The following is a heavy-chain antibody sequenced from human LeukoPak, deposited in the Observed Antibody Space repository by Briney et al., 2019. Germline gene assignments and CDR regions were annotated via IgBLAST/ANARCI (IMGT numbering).Heavy chain of an antibody. CDR2: IRTKTDGGTT. CDR1: GFTFDTDW. J-gene: IGHJ4*02. CDR3: TTGGPRRH. Sequence: GGSLRLSCAASGFTFDTDWMNWFRQAPGKGLEWVGLIRTKTDGGTTDNAAPVKGRFAISRDDSRNMLFLQMNSLRTEDTGVYYCTTGGPRRHWGQGTLVTVSS. D-gene: IGHD3-16*01. V-gene: IGHV3-15*01.